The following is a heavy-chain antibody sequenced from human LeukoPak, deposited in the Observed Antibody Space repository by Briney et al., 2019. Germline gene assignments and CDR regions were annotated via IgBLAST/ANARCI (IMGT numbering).Heavy chain of an antibody. CDR1: GFTFSSYA. V-gene: IGHV3-30-3*01. J-gene: IGHJ3*02. CDR3: ARAKDVDTNAFDI. CDR2: ISYDGSNK. Sequence: GGSLRLSCVASGFTFSSYAMHWVRQAPGKGLEWVAVISYDGSNKYYADSVKGRFTISRVNSKNTLYLQMNSLRAEDTAVYYCARAKDVDTNAFDIWGQGTMVTVSS. D-gene: IGHD5-18*01.